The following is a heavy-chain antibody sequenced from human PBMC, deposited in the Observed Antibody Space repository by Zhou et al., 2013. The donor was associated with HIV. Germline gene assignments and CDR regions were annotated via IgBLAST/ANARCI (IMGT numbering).Heavy chain of an antibody. D-gene: IGHD1-1*01. CDR3: ARRGTWGDRFNVIRGGLDV. V-gene: IGHV1-8*01. Sequence: QVQLVQSGAEVKKPGASVKVSCKASGYTFTSYDINWVRQATGQGLEWMGWMNPNSGNTGYAQKFQGRVTMTRNTSISTAYMELSSLRSEDTAVYYCARRGTWGDRFNVIRGGLDVWGQGTTVTVSS. J-gene: IGHJ6*02. CDR1: GYTFTSYD. CDR2: MNPNSGNT.